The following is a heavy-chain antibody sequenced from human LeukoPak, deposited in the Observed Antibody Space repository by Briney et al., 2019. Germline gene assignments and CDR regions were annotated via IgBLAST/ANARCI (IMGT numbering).Heavy chain of an antibody. J-gene: IGHJ3*02. CDR2: TNSDGRST. Sequence: PGESLRHSCAASGFTYSSYWMHGVRQAPGKGLVCVPRTNSDGRSTSYAASVKGRFTISRDNAKNTLYLQMNRLRAEDTAAYYCVRVAAFDIWGQGTMVTVSS. CDR3: VRVAAFDI. V-gene: IGHV3-74*01. CDR1: GFTYSSYW.